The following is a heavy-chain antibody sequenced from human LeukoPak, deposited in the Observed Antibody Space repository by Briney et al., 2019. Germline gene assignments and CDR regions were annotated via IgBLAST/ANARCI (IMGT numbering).Heavy chain of an antibody. V-gene: IGHV6-1*01. Sequence: SQTLSLTCAISGDSVSSNSVTWNWIRQSRSRGLEWLGRTYYRSTWYNDYALSVRGRITVNPDTSKNQFSLHLNSVTPEDTAVYYCARRLTQYDCFDPWGQGILVTVSS. CDR3: ARRLTQYDCFDP. D-gene: IGHD2-2*01. J-gene: IGHJ5*02. CDR2: TYYRSTWYN. CDR1: GDSVSSNSVT.